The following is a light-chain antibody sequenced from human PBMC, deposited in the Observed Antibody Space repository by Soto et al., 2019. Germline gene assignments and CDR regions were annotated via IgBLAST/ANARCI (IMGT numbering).Light chain of an antibody. CDR1: PSVGTNY. CDR3: XXYNNXPPWT. Sequence: EIVLTQSTGTLSLSPGEGGTLSCRASPSVGTNYLAWYQQKSGQAPRLLIHGASNRATGIPERVSGSGSGTEFTLTISSLQSEDFAVYYXXXYNNXPPWTCCQGTKVDI. CDR2: GAS. J-gene: IGKJ1*01. V-gene: IGKV3-20*01.